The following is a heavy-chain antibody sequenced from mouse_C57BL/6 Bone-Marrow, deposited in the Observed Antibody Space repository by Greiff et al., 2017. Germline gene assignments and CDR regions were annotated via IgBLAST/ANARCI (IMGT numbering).Heavy chain of an antibody. CDR2: INPYNGGT. Sequence: EVQLQQSGPVLVKPGASVKMSCKASGYTFTDYYMNWVKQSHGKSLEWIGVINPYNGGTSYNQKFKGKATLTVDKSSSTAYMELNSLTSEDSAVYYCARGYDYDVAWFAYWGQGTLVTVSA. V-gene: IGHV1-19*01. J-gene: IGHJ3*01. D-gene: IGHD2-4*01. CDR3: ARGYDYDVAWFAY. CDR1: GYTFTDYY.